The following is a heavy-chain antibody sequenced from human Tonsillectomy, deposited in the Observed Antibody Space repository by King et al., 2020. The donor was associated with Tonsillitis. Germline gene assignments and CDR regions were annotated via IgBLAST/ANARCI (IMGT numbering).Heavy chain of an antibody. Sequence: QLVQSGAEVKKPGSSVKVSCKASGGTFSSHVIGWVRQAPGQGLEWMGGILPIFGTANYAQKFQGRVTITADESTSTAYMELSSLRSADTAVYYCARPPITFVRGVVDAMDGWGQGTTVTVSS. V-gene: IGHV1-69*01. CDR1: GGTFSSHV. CDR2: ILPIFGTA. D-gene: IGHD3-10*01. J-gene: IGHJ6*02. CDR3: ARPPITFVRGVVDAMDG.